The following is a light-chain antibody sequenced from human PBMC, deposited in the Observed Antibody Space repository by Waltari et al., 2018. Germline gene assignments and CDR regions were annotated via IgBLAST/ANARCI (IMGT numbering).Light chain of an antibody. CDR1: QSISDW. V-gene: IGKV1-5*03. Sequence: IQMTQSPSTLSASVGDRVTITCRASQSISDWLAWYQQKPGKAPKLLMYKTSTLQGGVPSRFSGGGSDTEFTLIISSLQPDDFATYYCQQYNHYPWTFGPGTKVEVK. J-gene: IGKJ1*01. CDR2: KTS. CDR3: QQYNHYPWT.